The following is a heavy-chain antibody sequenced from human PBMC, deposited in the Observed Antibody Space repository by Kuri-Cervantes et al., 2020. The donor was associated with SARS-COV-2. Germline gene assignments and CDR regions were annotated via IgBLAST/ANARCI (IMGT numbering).Heavy chain of an antibody. Sequence: SETLSLTCTVSGGSISGSSYYWGWIRQPPGKGLEWIGSIHYSGSTYYNPSLKSRVTISVDTSKNQFSLKLSSVTAADTAVYYCARQMMSSITIFGVVITRNWFDPWGQGTLVTVSS. D-gene: IGHD3-3*01. CDR3: ARQMMSSITIFGVVITRNWFDP. CDR2: IHYSGST. CDR1: GGSISGSSYY. V-gene: IGHV4-39*01. J-gene: IGHJ5*02.